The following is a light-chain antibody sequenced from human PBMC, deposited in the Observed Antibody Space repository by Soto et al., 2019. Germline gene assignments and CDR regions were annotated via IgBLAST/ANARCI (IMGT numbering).Light chain of an antibody. Sequence: DIQMTQSPSLLSASVGDRVTITCRASQALSTSLAWYQQRPGRAPKLLIYGVSTLQTGVPSRFSGSGSGTDFTLTISRLQPDDFASYYCQQTISFPWTFGQGTKVDI. CDR3: QQTISFPWT. V-gene: IGKV1-12*01. CDR1: QALSTS. CDR2: GVS. J-gene: IGKJ1*01.